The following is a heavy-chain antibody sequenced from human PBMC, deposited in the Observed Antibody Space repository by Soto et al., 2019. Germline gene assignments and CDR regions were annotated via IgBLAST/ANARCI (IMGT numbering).Heavy chain of an antibody. CDR1: GGSISSYY. CDR2: IYYSGST. D-gene: IGHD4-4*01. Sequence: QVQLQESGPGLVKPSETLSLTCTVSGGSISSYYWSWIRQPPGKGLEWIGYIYYSGSTNYNPSLKSRVXXSXDXXKNQFSLKLSSVTAADTAVYYCARHDYSKGNWFDPWGQGTLVTVSS. J-gene: IGHJ5*02. V-gene: IGHV4-59*08. CDR3: ARHDYSKGNWFDP.